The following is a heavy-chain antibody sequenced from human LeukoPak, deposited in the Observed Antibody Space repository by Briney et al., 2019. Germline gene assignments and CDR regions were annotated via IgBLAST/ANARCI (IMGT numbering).Heavy chain of an antibody. CDR2: ISWNSGSI. D-gene: IGHD3-16*01. Sequence: PGGSLRLSCAASGFTFDDYAMHWVRQAPGKGLEWVSGISWNSGSIGYADSVKGRFTISRDDAKNSLYLQMNSLRAEDMALYYCAKGPKGELDDAFDIWGQGTMVTVSS. CDR1: GFTFDDYA. J-gene: IGHJ3*02. CDR3: AKGPKGELDDAFDI. V-gene: IGHV3-9*03.